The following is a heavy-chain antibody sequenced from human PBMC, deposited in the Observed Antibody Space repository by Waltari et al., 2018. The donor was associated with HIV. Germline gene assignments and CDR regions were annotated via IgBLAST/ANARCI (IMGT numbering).Heavy chain of an antibody. CDR2: SRDKINNYAT. CDR1: GFIFRDAD. J-gene: IGHJ3*02. CDR3: ARHDFRFGGVGAALDI. V-gene: IGHV3-73*02. D-gene: IGHD3-16*01. Sequence: AQLVESGGDLVQPGGSLKLSCAASGFIFRDADIHWVRQGSGKGLGGGGRSRDKINNYATKEAASLRGRFIISRDDSKETAYLQMKSLKTEDTALYYCARHDFRFGGVGAALDIWGRGTMVTVSS.